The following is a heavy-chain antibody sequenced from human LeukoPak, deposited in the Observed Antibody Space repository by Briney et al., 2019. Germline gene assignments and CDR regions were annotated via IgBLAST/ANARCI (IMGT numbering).Heavy chain of an antibody. D-gene: IGHD5-24*01. Sequence: ASVKVSFKTSGYIFTPHHIHWLRQAPGQGLELLGWVSASNNPEYLQKFQGRVVITRDASATTSYLELNSLRSEDTAVYYCAMSVEMPPIPSFDYWGQGTLVTVSS. CDR3: AMSVEMPPIPSFDY. J-gene: IGHJ4*02. V-gene: IGHV1-3*01. CDR1: GYIFTPHH. CDR2: VSASNNP.